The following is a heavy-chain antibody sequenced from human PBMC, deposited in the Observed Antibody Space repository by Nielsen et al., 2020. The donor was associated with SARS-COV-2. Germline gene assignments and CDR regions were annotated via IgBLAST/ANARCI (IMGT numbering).Heavy chain of an antibody. J-gene: IGHJ6*02. CDR3: ARGDYYGSELYYYYGMDV. CDR1: GYTFTSYA. CDR2: INAGNGNT. D-gene: IGHD3-10*01. Sequence: ASVKVSCKASGYTFTSYAMHWVRQAPGQRLEWMGWINAGNGNTKYSQKFQGRVTITRDTSASTAYMELSRLRSDDTAVYYCARGDYYGSELYYYYGMDVWGQGTTVTVSS. V-gene: IGHV1-3*01.